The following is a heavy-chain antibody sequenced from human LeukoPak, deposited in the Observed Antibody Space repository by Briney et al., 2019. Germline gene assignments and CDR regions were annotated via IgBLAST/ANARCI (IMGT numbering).Heavy chain of an antibody. CDR1: GGSFSGYY. CDR3: ARHSRYCSGGICYSRYNWFDP. V-gene: IGHV4-34*01. CDR2: INHSGST. D-gene: IGHD2-15*01. Sequence: SETLSLTCAVYGGSFSGYYWSWIRQPPGKGLEWIGEINHSGSTNYNPSLKSRVTISVDTSKNQFSLKLSSVTAADTAVYYCARHSRYCSGGICYSRYNWFDPWGQGTLVTVSS. J-gene: IGHJ5*02.